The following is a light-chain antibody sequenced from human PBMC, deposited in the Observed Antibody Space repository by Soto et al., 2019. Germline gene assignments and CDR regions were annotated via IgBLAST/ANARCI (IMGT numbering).Light chain of an antibody. V-gene: IGKV1-9*01. CDR2: ASS. Sequence: DLQLTQSPSFLSASVGDRVTITCRASQGISSYLAWYQQTPGKAPKLLIYASSTLLSGVPSRFSGSGSGTEFTLTINNLQPEDFATYFCQQLNTFPITFGQGTRL. CDR3: QQLNTFPIT. J-gene: IGKJ5*01. CDR1: QGISSY.